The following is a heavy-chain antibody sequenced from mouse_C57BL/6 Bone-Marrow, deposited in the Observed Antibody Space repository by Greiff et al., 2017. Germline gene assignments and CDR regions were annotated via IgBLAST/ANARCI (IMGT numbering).Heavy chain of an antibody. Sequence: DVMLVESGGDLVKPGGSLKLSCAASGFTFSSSGMSWVRQTPDKRLEWVATISSGGSYTYYPDSVKGRFTISRDNAKNTLYLQMSSLKSEDTAMYYCASPASETAMDYWGQGTSVTVSS. CDR3: ASPASETAMDY. CDR1: GFTFSSSG. J-gene: IGHJ4*01. D-gene: IGHD3-2*02. V-gene: IGHV5-6*02. CDR2: ISSGGSYT.